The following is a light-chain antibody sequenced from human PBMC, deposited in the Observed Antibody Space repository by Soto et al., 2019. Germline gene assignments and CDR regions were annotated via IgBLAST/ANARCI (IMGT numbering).Light chain of an antibody. V-gene: IGKV3-11*01. CDR1: QSVSSY. CDR2: DTS. CDR3: QQDYNLRT. Sequence: IVFTQSPATLSLSPGERSTLSFRASQSVSSYLAWYQQKPGQAPRLLIYDTSNRATGIPARFSGSGSGTDFTLTISSLQPEDFAVYYCQQDYNLRTFGQGTKVDIK. J-gene: IGKJ1*01.